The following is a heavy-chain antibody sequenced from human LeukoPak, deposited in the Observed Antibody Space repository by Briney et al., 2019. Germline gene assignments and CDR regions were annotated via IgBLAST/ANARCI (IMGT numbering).Heavy chain of an antibody. D-gene: IGHD5-18*01. CDR1: GYTFTNFD. Sequence: ASVKVSCKASGYTFTNFDINWVRQTTGQGLEWVGWMNPKSGNTGYAQKFQGRVTITRNTSISTAYMELSSLRSEDTAVYYCARGGYSYENYYYYYFMDVWGKGTTVTVSS. CDR3: ARGGYSYENYYYYYFMDV. CDR2: MNPKSGNT. V-gene: IGHV1-8*03. J-gene: IGHJ6*03.